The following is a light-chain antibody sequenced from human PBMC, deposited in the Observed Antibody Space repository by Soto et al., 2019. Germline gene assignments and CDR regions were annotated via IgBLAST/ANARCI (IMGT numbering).Light chain of an antibody. CDR1: KDIRYY. CDR3: QQYDSLPIT. J-gene: IGKJ5*01. V-gene: IGKV1-33*01. Sequence: EIQMTQSPSSLSASVGDRVTITCEASKDIRYYLNGFKQKPGKAPKVLIYDASRLETGVPSRFIGSGSGTHFSLAISSLQPEDIATYYCQQYDSLPITFGQGTRLDIK. CDR2: DAS.